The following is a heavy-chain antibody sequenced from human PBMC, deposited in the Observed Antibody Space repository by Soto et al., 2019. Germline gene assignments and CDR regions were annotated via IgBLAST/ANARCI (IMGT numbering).Heavy chain of an antibody. Sequence: SETLSLTCAVSGGSISSSNWWSWVRQPPGKGLEWIGEIYHSGSTNYNPSLKSRVTISVDKSKNQFSLQINSVTAADTAVYYCARVRTAYSSASTVVGGPGTTVPVSS. CDR2: IYHSGST. J-gene: IGHJ6*02. CDR1: GGSISSSNW. D-gene: IGHD6-6*01. V-gene: IGHV4-4*02. CDR3: ARVRTAYSSASTVV.